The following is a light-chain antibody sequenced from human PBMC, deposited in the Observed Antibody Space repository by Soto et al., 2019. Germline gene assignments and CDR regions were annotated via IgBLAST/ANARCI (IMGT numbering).Light chain of an antibody. J-gene: IGKJ2*01. CDR2: GAS. CDR3: QQGHNWPIT. V-gene: IGKV3-15*01. CDR1: QSINSE. Sequence: EIVMKQSPATLSLSPGERAALSCRASQSINSELAWYQQKHGQPPRLLIYGASTRATGVPARFTGSESGSEFTLTISGLQSEDFAFYYCQQGHNWPITFGQGTRLEI.